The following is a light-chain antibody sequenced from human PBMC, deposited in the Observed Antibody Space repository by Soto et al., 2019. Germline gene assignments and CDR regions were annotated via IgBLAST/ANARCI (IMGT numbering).Light chain of an antibody. J-gene: IGKJ2*01. CDR2: GAS. Sequence: EIVMTQSPDTLSVSPGERATLSCRASQSVSTNLAWYQQKPGQAPRLLIYGASTRATGIPARFSGSGSGKDFTLNISSLQSEDFAVYHCQQYNNWPYTFGQGTKLEIK. V-gene: IGKV3-15*01. CDR3: QQYNNWPYT. CDR1: QSVSTN.